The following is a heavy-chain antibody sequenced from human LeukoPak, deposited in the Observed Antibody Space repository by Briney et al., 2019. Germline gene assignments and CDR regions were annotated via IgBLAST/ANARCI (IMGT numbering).Heavy chain of an antibody. D-gene: IGHD3-3*01. J-gene: IGHJ4*02. CDR2: STGTGYST. V-gene: IGHV3-23*01. CDR1: EFTFSNYA. CDR3: AKWDSYYNFWSGYYIY. Sequence: PGGSLRLSCAASEFTFSNYAMSWVRQAPGKGLEWVSGSTGTGYSTYYADSVKGRFTISRDNSKNTLYLQVNSLRAEDTAVYYCAKWDSYYNFWSGYYIYWGQGTLVTVSS.